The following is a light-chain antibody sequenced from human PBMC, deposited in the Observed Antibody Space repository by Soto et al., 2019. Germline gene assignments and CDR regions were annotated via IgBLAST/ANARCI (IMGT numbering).Light chain of an antibody. Sequence: QSVLAQPPSPSGTPGQRGTISCSRRSPHIGSSPVNWYQQLPGTAPKLLIYNSYQRPSGVPDRFSGSKSGTSASLAVSGLQSEDEADYYCAAWDGSLNGYVFGTGTKVTVL. CDR1: SPHIGSSP. V-gene: IGLV1-44*01. J-gene: IGLJ1*01. CDR3: AAWDGSLNGYV. CDR2: NSY.